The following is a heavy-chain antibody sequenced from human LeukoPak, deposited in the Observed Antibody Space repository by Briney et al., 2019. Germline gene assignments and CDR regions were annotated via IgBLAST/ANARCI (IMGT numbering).Heavy chain of an antibody. CDR1: GGSISSSLYF. V-gene: IGHV4-39*01. J-gene: IGHJ4*02. Sequence: PSETLSLTCSVSGGSISSSLYFWGWIRQPPGKGLEWIGEINHSGSTNYNPSLKSRVTISVDTSKNQFSLKLSSVTAADTAVYYCARHTDYWGQGTLVTVSS. CDR3: ARHTDY. CDR2: INHSGST.